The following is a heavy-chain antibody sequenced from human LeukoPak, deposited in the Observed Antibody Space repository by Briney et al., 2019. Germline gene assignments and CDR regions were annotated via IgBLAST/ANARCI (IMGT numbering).Heavy chain of an antibody. D-gene: IGHD3-22*01. CDR1: GYTFTSYG. J-gene: IGHJ4*02. V-gene: IGHV1-18*01. CDR3: ARDQGYYDSSGYCDY. CDR2: ISAYNGNT. Sequence: ASVKVSCKASGYTFTSYGISWARQAPGQGLEWMGWISAYNGNTNYAQKLQGRVTMTTDTSTSTAYMELRSLRSDDTAVYYCARDQGYYDSSGYCDYWGQGTLVAVSS.